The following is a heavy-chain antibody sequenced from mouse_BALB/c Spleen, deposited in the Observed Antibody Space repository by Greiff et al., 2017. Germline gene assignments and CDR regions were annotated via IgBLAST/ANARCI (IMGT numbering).Heavy chain of an antibody. CDR3: ASYYDYDWFAY. V-gene: IGHV14-3*02. CDR2: IDPANGNT. D-gene: IGHD2-4*01. J-gene: IGHJ3*01. CDR1: GFNIKDTY. Sequence: VQLQQPGAELVKPGASVKLSCTASGFNIKDTYMHWVKQRPEQGLEWIGRIDPANGNTKYDPKFQGKATITADTSSNTAYLQLSSLTSEDTAVYYCASYYDYDWFAYWGQGTLVTVSA.